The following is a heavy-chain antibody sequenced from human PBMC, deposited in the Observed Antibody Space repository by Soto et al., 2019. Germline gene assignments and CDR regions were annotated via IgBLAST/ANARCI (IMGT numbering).Heavy chain of an antibody. Sequence: GGSLRLSCAASGFTFSNAWMNWVRQAPGKGLEWVGRIKSKTDGGTTDYAAPVKGRFTISRDDSKNTLYLQMNSLKTEDTAVYYCTTGWDILTGYSLVGYYYYGMDVWGQGTTVTVSS. J-gene: IGHJ6*02. CDR2: IKSKTDGGTT. V-gene: IGHV3-15*07. CDR3: TTGWDILTGYSLVGYYYYGMDV. CDR1: GFTFSNAW. D-gene: IGHD3-9*01.